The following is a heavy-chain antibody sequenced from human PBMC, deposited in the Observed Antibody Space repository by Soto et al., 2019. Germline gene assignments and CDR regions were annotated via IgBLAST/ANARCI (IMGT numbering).Heavy chain of an antibody. D-gene: IGHD3-10*01. V-gene: IGHV1-2*04. J-gene: IGHJ4*02. Sequence: ASVKVSCKASGYTFTGYYMHWVRQAPGQGLEWMGWINPNSGGTNYAQKFQGWVTMTRDTSISTAYMELSSLRSEDTAVYYCARKQNRGVAKREPLYYFDYWGQGTLVNVSS. CDR3: ARKQNRGVAKREPLYYFDY. CDR1: GYTFTGYY. CDR2: INPNSGGT.